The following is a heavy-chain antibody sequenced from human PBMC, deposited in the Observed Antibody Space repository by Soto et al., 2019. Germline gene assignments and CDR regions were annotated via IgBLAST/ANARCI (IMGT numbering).Heavy chain of an antibody. CDR2: TYYRSKWYN. J-gene: IGHJ5*01. CDR1: GDSVSSSSFT. V-gene: IGHV6-1*01. D-gene: IGHD1-26*01. Sequence: PSQTLSLTCAISGDSVSSSSFTWNWIRHSPSRGLEWLGRTYYRSKWYNDYAESVKSRITINPDTSKNQFSLHLNSVTPEDTAVYYCVRLIGNSWLDFWGQGTLVTVSS. CDR3: VRLIGNSWLDF.